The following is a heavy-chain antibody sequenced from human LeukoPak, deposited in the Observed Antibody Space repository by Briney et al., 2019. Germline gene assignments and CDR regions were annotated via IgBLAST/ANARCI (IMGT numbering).Heavy chain of an antibody. CDR3: ARGWYNWNSDYFDY. J-gene: IGHJ4*02. Sequence: PSETLSLTCAVYGGSFSGYYWSWIRQPPGKGLEWVGEINHSGSTNYNPSLKSRVTISVDTSKNQFSLKLSSVTAADTAVYYCARGWYNWNSDYFDYWGQGTLVTVS. D-gene: IGHD1-7*01. CDR2: INHSGST. CDR1: GGSFSGYY. V-gene: IGHV4-34*01.